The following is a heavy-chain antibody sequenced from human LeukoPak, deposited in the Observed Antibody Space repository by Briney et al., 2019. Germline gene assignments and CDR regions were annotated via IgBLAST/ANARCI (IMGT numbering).Heavy chain of an antibody. CDR2: ISSSSRYI. CDR3: ARVLEAASFDY. J-gene: IGHJ4*02. V-gene: IGHV3-21*01. CDR1: GFTVSSNY. Sequence: GGSLRLSCAASGFTVSSNYMSWVRQAPGKGLEWVSSISSSSRYIYFADSLKGRFTISRDNAKNSLYLQMNSLRAEDTAVYYCARVLEAASFDYWGQGILVTVSS. D-gene: IGHD6-25*01.